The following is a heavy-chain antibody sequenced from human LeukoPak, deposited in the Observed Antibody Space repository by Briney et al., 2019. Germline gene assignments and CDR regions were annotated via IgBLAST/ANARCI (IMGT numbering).Heavy chain of an antibody. CDR3: AKDMYSSSWYTPFDY. Sequence: QPGRSLRLSCAASGFTFSNYGMHWVRQAPGKGLEWVAVISYDGSNKYYAESVKGRFTIPRDNSKNTVYLQMNSLRAEDTAVYYCAKDMYSSSWYTPFDYWGQGTLVTVSS. D-gene: IGHD6-13*01. J-gene: IGHJ4*02. V-gene: IGHV3-30*18. CDR1: GFTFSNYG. CDR2: ISYDGSNK.